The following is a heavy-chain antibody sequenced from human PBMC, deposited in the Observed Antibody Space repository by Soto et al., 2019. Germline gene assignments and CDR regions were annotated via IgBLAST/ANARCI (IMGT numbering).Heavy chain of an antibody. CDR2: ISAYNGNT. J-gene: IGHJ4*02. CDR3: AREGDSSGYSYFDY. Sequence: ASVKVSCKASGYTFTSYGSSWVRQAPGQGLEWMGWISAYNGNTNYAQKLQGRVTMTTDTSTSTAYMELRSLRSDDTAVYYCAREGDSSGYSYFDYWGQGTLVTVSS. CDR1: GYTFTSYG. D-gene: IGHD3-22*01. V-gene: IGHV1-18*04.